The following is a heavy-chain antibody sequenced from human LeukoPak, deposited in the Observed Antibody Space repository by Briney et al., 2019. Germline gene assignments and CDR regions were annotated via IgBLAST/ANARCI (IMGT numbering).Heavy chain of an antibody. J-gene: IGHJ5*02. V-gene: IGHV4-4*02. D-gene: IGHD2-2*01. CDR3: ARAQEGCSRASCYLEP. Sequence: PSETLSLTCAISGASINSTNWWIWVRQPPGKGLEWIGEMHHSGRTNYNPSLKSRITISVDKSKNQVFLRLNSVAAADTALYYCARAQEGCSRASCYLEPWGQGTLVTVSS. CDR2: MHHSGRT. CDR1: GASINSTNW.